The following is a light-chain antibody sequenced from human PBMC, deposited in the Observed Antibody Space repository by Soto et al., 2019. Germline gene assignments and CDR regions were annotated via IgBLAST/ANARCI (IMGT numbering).Light chain of an antibody. V-gene: IGLV4-69*01. CDR1: SGHSSYA. CDR3: QTWGTGIVV. J-gene: IGLJ2*01. CDR2: LNSDGSH. Sequence: QSVLTQSPSASASLGAAVKLTCTLSSGHSSYAIAWHQQQPEKGPRYLMTLNSDGSHRKGDGIPDRFSGSSSGPERYLTISSLQSEDEADYYCQTWGTGIVVFGGGTKLTVL.